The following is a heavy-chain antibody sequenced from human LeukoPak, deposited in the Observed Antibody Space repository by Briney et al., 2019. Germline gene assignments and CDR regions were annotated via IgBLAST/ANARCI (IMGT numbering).Heavy chain of an antibody. Sequence: PSETLSLTCTVSGDSISSGGYYWSWIRQHPGKGLEWIGYIYYSGSTYYNPSLKSRVTISVDTSKNQFSLKLGSVTAADTAVYYSARIGGGYSGYDSDYWGQGTLVTVSS. V-gene: IGHV4-31*03. CDR3: ARIGGGYSGYDSDY. D-gene: IGHD5-12*01. CDR1: GDSISSGGYY. J-gene: IGHJ4*02. CDR2: IYYSGST.